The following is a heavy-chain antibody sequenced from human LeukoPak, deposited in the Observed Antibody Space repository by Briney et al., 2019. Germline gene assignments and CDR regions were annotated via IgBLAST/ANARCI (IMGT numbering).Heavy chain of an antibody. D-gene: IGHD4-23*01. V-gene: IGHV4-30-2*01. CDR3: ARENSNSLDY. Sequence: SETLSLTCTVSGGSISSGGYYWSWIRQPPGKGLEWIGYIHHSGIPYYNSSLKSRVTILVDRSKNQFSLKVSSVTAADTAVYYCARENSNSLDYWGQGTLVTVSS. J-gene: IGHJ4*02. CDR1: GGSISSGGYY. CDR2: IHHSGIP.